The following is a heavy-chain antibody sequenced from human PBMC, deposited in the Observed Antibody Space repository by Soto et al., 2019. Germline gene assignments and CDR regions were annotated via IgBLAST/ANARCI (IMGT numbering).Heavy chain of an antibody. Sequence: FVPQSLPYTVDGGYFRGHYWRWISQHPGKGLEWIGEINHSGSTNYNPSLKSRVTISVDTSKNQFSLKLSSVTAADTAVYYCARSSTMGNANWFDPLGQRTSVTGS. CDR3: ARSSTMGNANWFDP. CDR2: INHSGST. V-gene: IGHV4-34*01. J-gene: IGHJ5*02. D-gene: IGHD2-8*01. CDR1: GGYFRGHY.